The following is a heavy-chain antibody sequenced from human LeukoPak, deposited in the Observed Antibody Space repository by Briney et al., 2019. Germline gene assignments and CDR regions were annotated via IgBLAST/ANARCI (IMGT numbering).Heavy chain of an antibody. CDR3: AQDRGGRSLGGGAIDM. CDR1: GVTFNSYA. D-gene: IGHD2-15*01. V-gene: IGHV3-23*01. CDR2: IRGSGVGT. Sequence: PGGSLRLSCAASGVTFNSYAMSWVRQAPERGLEWVSAIRGSGVGTYYADSVKGRFTISRDNPKNTLYLQMNSLGAQDTAVYYCAQDRGGRSLGGGAIDMWGQQRMVTVSS. J-gene: IGHJ3*02.